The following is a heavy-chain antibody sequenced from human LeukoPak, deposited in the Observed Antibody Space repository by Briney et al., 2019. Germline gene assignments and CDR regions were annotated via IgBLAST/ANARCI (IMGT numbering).Heavy chain of an antibody. CDR1: GFIVSNKY. CDR3: ARGLFLSGYLDAFDM. CDR2: IYNDGRT. D-gene: IGHD3-3*01. V-gene: IGHV3-53*01. J-gene: IGHJ3*02. Sequence: GGSLRLSCAASGFIVSNKYMTWVRQAPGKGLEWVALIYNDGRTYYSDSVKGRCAISRDNSKNTLYLQVNSLRVEDTAIYYCARGLFLSGYLDAFDMWGQGTVVSVSS.